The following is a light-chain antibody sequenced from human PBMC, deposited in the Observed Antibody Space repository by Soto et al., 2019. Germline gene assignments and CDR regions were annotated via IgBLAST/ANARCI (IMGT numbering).Light chain of an antibody. Sequence: DIVMTQSPDSLAVSLGERATINCKSSQSLYSSNNKDCLAWYQQKPGQPPQLLIYWASTRESGVPDRFSGSGSGTDFTLTISILQAEDVAVYFCQQYHNSPPWTFGQGTKVEIK. V-gene: IGKV4-1*01. CDR3: QQYHNSPPWT. CDR1: QSLYSSNNKDC. J-gene: IGKJ1*01. CDR2: WAS.